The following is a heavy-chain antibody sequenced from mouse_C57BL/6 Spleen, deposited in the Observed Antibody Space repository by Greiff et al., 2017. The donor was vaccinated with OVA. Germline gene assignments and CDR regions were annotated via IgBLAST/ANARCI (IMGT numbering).Heavy chain of an antibody. Sequence: VQLQQPGAELVKPGASVKLSCKASGYTFTSYWMHWVKQRTEQGLEWIGRIDPEDGETKYAPNFQGKATITADAASNTAYLQRSSLTSEDTAVYYCARVTTVVAPFDYWGQGTTLTVSS. CDR1: GYTFTSYW. CDR2: IDPEDGET. D-gene: IGHD1-1*01. V-gene: IGHV14-2*01. CDR3: ARVTTVVAPFDY. J-gene: IGHJ2*01.